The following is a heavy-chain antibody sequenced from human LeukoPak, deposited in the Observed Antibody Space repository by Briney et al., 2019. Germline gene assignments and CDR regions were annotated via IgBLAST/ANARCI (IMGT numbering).Heavy chain of an antibody. V-gene: IGHV3-7*01. CDR3: ARDRQIAY. Sequence: GGSLRLSCAASGFTFSNYWLTWVRQAPGQGLEWVADIKQDGSERHYVDSVKGRFTISRDNAKSSLYLQMNSLRAEDTAVYYCARDRQIAYWGQGTLVTVSS. J-gene: IGHJ4*02. CDR2: IKQDGSER. CDR1: GFTFSNYW.